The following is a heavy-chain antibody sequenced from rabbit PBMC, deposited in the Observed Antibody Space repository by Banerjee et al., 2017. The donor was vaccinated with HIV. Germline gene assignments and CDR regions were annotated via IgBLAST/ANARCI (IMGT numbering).Heavy chain of an antibody. CDR1: GFSFSSSYW. D-gene: IGHD1-1*01. Sequence: QEQLVESGGGLVKPGASLTLTCTASGFSFSSSYWICWVRQAPGKGLELIACIYGGSSGSTYYASWAKGRFTTSKTSSTTVTLQMTSLTAADTATYFCARDDNNSGYAFTLWGPGTLVTVS. CDR2: IYGGSSGST. CDR3: ARDDNNSGYAFTL. J-gene: IGHJ4*01. V-gene: IGHV1S45*01.